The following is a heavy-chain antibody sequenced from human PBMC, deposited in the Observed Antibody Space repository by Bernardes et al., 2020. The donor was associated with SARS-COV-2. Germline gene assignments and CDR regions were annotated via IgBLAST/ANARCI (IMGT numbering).Heavy chain of an antibody. CDR2: IYWDNDK. D-gene: IGHD6-19*01. Sequence: SGYTPLKPPQTLTLSCPFSGFSLSPSGVGVGWIRQPPGKALEWLALIYWDNDKRYSPSLKSRLTITKDTSKNQVVLTMTNMDPVDTATYYCAHRSSGWYIPYFDYWGQGTLVTVSS. V-gene: IGHV2-5*02. J-gene: IGHJ4*02. CDR1: GFSLSPSGVG. CDR3: AHRSSGWYIPYFDY.